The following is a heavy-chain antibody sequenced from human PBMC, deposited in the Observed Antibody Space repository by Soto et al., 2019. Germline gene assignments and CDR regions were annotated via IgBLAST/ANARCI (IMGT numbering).Heavy chain of an antibody. V-gene: IGHV3-74*01. CDR2: IKGDGSSL. CDR3: ARGLKNYYGVDV. CDR1: GFTFSTYW. J-gene: IGHJ6*04. Sequence: EVKVVESGGGLVQPGGSLRLSCAASGFTFSTYWMHWVRQVPGKGLVWVSRIKGDGSSLTYADSVKGRFTISRDNVENTVYRQMGSLRADDTAVYYCARGLKNYYGVDVWGKGTTVTVSS.